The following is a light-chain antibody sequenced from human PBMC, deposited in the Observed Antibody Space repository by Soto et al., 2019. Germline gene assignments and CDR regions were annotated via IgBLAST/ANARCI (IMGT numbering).Light chain of an antibody. CDR2: GAS. J-gene: IGKJ1*01. Sequence: DIVMTQSPATLSVSPLERSTLSCRASQSVSSNLAWYQQKPGQAPRLLIYGASTRATGIPARFSGSGSGTEFTLTISSLQSEDFAVYYCQQYNNWPPWTFGQGTKVDIK. CDR3: QQYNNWPPWT. CDR1: QSVSSN. V-gene: IGKV3-15*01.